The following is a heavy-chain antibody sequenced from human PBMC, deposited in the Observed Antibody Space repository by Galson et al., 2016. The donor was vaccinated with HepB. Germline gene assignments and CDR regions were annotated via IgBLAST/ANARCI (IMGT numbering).Heavy chain of an antibody. D-gene: IGHD3-10*01. V-gene: IGHV1-24*01. CDR1: GYSLIDLS. CDR3: ASRSRSGSYYVGFDY. J-gene: IGHJ4*02. CDR2: FAPENGET. Sequence: SVKVPCKVSGYSLIDLSIHWVRQAPGKGLEWMGGFAPENGETVYTQKFQGRVTVTEDTSTDTAYMELSSLRSEDTAVYYCASRSRSGSYYVGFDYWGQGTQVTVSS.